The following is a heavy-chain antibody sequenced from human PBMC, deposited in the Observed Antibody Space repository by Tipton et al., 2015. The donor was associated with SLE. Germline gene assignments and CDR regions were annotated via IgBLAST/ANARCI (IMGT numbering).Heavy chain of an antibody. V-gene: IGHV4-38-2*02. Sequence: TLSLTCTVSGYSISSGYYWGWIRQPPGKGLEWIGTIYHSGGIYYNPSLKSRFTISVDTPKNQFSLKLNSVTAADTAVYYCAVGYCSSVSCQREYFQHWGQGTLVTVSS. CDR3: AVGYCSSVSCQREYFQH. CDR2: IYHSGGI. CDR1: GYSISSGYY. D-gene: IGHD2-2*01. J-gene: IGHJ1*01.